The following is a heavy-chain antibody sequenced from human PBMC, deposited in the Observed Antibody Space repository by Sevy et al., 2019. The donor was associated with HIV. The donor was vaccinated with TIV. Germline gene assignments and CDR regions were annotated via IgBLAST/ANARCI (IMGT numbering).Heavy chain of an antibody. CDR2: VSSDGSEI. CDR3: ARDQLGSIDY. J-gene: IGHJ4*02. D-gene: IGHD7-27*01. V-gene: IGHV3-30-3*01. CDR1: GFTFSTYA. Sequence: GGSLRLSCAVSGFTFSTYAMHCVRQAPGKGLECVAIVSSDGSEINYANSLKGRYTISRNNSRNTLDLQMNSQRTEDTALYYCARDQLGSIDYWGQGTLVTVSS.